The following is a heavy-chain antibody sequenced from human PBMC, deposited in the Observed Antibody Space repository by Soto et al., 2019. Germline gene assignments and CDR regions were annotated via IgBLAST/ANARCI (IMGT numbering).Heavy chain of an antibody. J-gene: IGHJ6*02. CDR2: IIPIFGTA. D-gene: IGHD6-6*01. V-gene: IGHV1-69*05. Sequence: SVKVSCKASGGTFSSYAISWVRQAPGQGLEWMGGIIPIFGTANYAQTFQGRVTITTDESTSTAYMELSSLISEDTAVYYCASIIAARLIGGVDVWGQGTTVTVSS. CDR1: GGTFSSYA. CDR3: ASIIAARLIGGVDV.